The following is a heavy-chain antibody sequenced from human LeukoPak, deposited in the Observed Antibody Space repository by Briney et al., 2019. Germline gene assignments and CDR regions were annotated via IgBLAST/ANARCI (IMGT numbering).Heavy chain of an antibody. CDR3: AKELDTMFFDY. CDR2: AGWAGGTT. J-gene: IGHJ4*02. CDR1: GFNLDRYT. V-gene: IGHV3-43*01. D-gene: IGHD3-10*02. Sequence: GGSLRLSCATSGFNLDRYTIRWVRQAPGKGLEWVSLAGWAGGTTFYSDSVRGRFTISRDSGRKSVYLQMNSLTTDDTAFYFCAKELDTMFFDYWGQGALVTVSS.